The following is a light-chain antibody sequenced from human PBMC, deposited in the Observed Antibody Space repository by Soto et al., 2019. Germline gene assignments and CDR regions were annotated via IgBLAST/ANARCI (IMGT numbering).Light chain of an antibody. CDR3: QSYASSLSGSRV. V-gene: IGLV1-40*01. CDR1: SSNIGAGYD. J-gene: IGLJ1*01. CDR2: GNS. Sequence: QSVLTQPPSVSGAPGQRVTISCTGSSSNIGAGYDVHWYQQLPGTAPKLLIYGNSNRPSGVPDRFSGSKSGTSASLAITGLQAEDEADYYRQSYASSLSGSRVFGTGTKLTVL.